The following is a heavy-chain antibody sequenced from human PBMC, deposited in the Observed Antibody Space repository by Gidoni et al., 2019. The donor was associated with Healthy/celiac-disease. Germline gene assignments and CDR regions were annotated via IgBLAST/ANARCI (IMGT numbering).Heavy chain of an antibody. CDR2: IYTSGST. D-gene: IGHD5-18*01. V-gene: IGHV4-4*07. Sequence: SWIRQPAGKGLEWIGRIYTSGSTNYNPSLKSRVTMSVDTSKNQFSLKLSSVTAADTAVYYCARECGNYSYGSQFDYYYGMDVWGQGTTVTVSS. CDR3: ARECGNYSYGSQFDYYYGMDV. J-gene: IGHJ6*02.